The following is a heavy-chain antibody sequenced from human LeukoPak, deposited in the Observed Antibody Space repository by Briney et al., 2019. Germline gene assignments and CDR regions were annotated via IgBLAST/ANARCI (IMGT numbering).Heavy chain of an antibody. D-gene: IGHD4-17*01. Sequence: PGGSLRLSCAASGFTFSSYGMSWVRQAPGKGLEWVSAIVGSGGSTSYADSVKGRFTTSRDNSKNTLYLQMNSLRAEDTALYYCARNGRRTTVTSDFWGQGTLVTVSS. V-gene: IGHV3-23*01. CDR2: IVGSGGST. CDR1: GFTFSSYG. J-gene: IGHJ4*02. CDR3: ARNGRRTTVTSDF.